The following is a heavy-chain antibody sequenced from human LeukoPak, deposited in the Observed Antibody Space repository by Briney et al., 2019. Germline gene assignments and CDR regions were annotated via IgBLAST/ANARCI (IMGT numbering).Heavy chain of an antibody. CDR1: GFTFDDYA. D-gene: IGHD2-2*01. Sequence: GGSLRLSCAASGFTFDDYAMHWVRQAPGKGLEWVSGISWNSGSIGYADSVKGRFTISRDNAKNSLYLQMNSLRAEDTALYYCAEASVVVPPFFDYWGQGTLVTVSS. CDR2: ISWNSGSI. V-gene: IGHV3-9*01. J-gene: IGHJ4*02. CDR3: AEASVVVPPFFDY.